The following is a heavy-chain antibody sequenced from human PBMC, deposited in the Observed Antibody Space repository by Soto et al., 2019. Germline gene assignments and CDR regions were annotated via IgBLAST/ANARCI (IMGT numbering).Heavy chain of an antibody. CDR2: IIPIFGTA. CDR3: ARDGGRHSGGIDY. J-gene: IGHJ4*02. Sequence: QVQLVQSGAEVKKPGSSVKVSCKASGGTFSSYSINWVRQAPGQGLEWMGEIIPIFGTANYAQKFQGRVTITADESTSTAYMELSSLRSEDTAVYYCARDGGRHSGGIDYSGQGTLVIVSS. CDR1: GGTFSSYS. V-gene: IGHV1-69*01. D-gene: IGHD1-26*01.